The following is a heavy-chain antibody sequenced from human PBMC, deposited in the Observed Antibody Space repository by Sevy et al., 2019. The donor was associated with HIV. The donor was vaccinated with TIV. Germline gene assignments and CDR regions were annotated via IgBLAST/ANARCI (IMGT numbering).Heavy chain of an antibody. D-gene: IGHD3-9*01. J-gene: IGHJ6*02. CDR1: AASISNYY. CDR2: IYYSGIT. Sequence: SETLSLTCAVSAASISNYYWTWIRQPPGKGLEWIGHIYYSGITDYNPSLKSRVTISVDTSKNHFSLKLNSVTAADTGVYYCARAIPYYDILTGRNYGVDVWGQGTTVTVSS. CDR3: ARAIPYYDILTGRNYGVDV. V-gene: IGHV4-59*01.